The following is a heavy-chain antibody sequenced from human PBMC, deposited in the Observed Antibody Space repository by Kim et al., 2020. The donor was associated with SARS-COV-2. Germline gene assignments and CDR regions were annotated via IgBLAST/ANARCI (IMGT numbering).Heavy chain of an antibody. Sequence: GGSLRLSCAASGFTFSSYSINWVRQAPGKGLEWVSYISSSSTIFYADSVKGRFTISRDNAENSVYLQMNSLRDEDTAVYYCARYGNFRVDYWGQGTLVTVSS. V-gene: IGHV3-48*02. CDR1: GFTFSSYS. D-gene: IGHD4-17*01. CDR2: ISSSSTI. CDR3: ARYGNFRVDY. J-gene: IGHJ4*02.